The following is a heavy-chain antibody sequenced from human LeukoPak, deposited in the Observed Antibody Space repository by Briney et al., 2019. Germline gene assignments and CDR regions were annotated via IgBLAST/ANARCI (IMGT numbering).Heavy chain of an antibody. CDR2: INPSGGST. V-gene: IGHV1-46*01. Sequence: ASVKVSCKASGYTFTSYYMHWVRQAPGQGLEWMGIINPSGGSTSYAQKFQGRVAMTRDTSTSTVYMELSSLRSEDTAVYYCARDDEENDAFDIWGQGTMVTVSS. CDR3: ARDDEENDAFDI. CDR1: GYTFTSYY. J-gene: IGHJ3*02.